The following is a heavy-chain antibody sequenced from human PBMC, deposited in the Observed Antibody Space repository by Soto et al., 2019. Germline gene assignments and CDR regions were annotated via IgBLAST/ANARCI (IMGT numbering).Heavy chain of an antibody. V-gene: IGHV4-34*01. CDR2: INHSGST. J-gene: IGHJ3*02. CDR1: GGSFSGYY. D-gene: IGHD4-17*01. Sequence: PSETLSLTCAVYGGSFSGYYWSWIRQPPGKGLEWIGEINHSGSTNYNPSLKSRVTISVDTSKNQFSLKLSSVTAADTAVYYCATYGDLDAFDIWGQGTXVTVSS. CDR3: ATYGDLDAFDI.